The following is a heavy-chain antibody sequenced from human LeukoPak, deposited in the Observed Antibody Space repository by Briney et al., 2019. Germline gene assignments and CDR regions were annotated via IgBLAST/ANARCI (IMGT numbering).Heavy chain of an antibody. CDR3: TKDPNGDYIGAFDP. CDR1: GFTVSSNY. V-gene: IGHV3-66*01. CDR2: IYSGGST. Sequence: GGSLRLSCAASGFTVSSNYMSWVRQAPGKGLEWVSVIYSGGSTYYADSVKGRFTISRDNSKNTLYLQMNSLRADDTAIYYCTKDPNGDYIGAFDPWGQGTLVTVSS. J-gene: IGHJ5*02. D-gene: IGHD4-17*01.